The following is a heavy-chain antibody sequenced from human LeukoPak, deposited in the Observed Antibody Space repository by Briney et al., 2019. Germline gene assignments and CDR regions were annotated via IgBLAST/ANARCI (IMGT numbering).Heavy chain of an antibody. CDR1: GLTVSSYS. CDR3: AKDRGPSGIAAAGVDY. V-gene: IGHV3-48*02. CDR2: ISSSSSTI. D-gene: IGHD6-13*01. Sequence: GGSLRLSCVASGLTVSSYSMNWVRQAPGKGLEWVSYISSSSSTIYYADSVKGRFTISRDNAKNSLDLQMNSLRDEDTAVYYCAKDRGPSGIAAAGVDYWGQGTLVTVSS. J-gene: IGHJ4*02.